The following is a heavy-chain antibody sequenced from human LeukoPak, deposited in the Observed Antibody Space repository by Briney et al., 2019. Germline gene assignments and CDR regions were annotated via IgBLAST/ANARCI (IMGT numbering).Heavy chain of an antibody. CDR3: AKDLLLYYFDY. Sequence: PGGSLRLSCAASGFTFSSHGMHWVRQAPGKGLEWVAFIRYDGRNKYYADSVKGRFTISRDNSKNTLYLQMNSLRAEDTAVYYCAKDLLLYYFDYWGQGTPVTVSS. V-gene: IGHV3-30*02. CDR2: IRYDGRNK. D-gene: IGHD3-10*01. CDR1: GFTFSSHG. J-gene: IGHJ4*02.